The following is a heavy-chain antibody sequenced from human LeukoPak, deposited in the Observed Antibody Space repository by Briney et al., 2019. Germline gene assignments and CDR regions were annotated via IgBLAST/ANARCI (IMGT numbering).Heavy chain of an antibody. CDR2: LYSAGST. Sequence: GGSLRLSCAVSGFTVSSNYVSWVRQAPGKGLEWVSILYSAGSTYYADSVRGRFTISRDSSNNTVCLQMNSLRAEDTAIYYCASGGLGARKYYSDPFHYWGEGTLVTVSS. CDR3: ASGGLGARKYYSDPFHY. V-gene: IGHV3-53*01. CDR1: GFTVSSNY. D-gene: IGHD3-10*01. J-gene: IGHJ4*02.